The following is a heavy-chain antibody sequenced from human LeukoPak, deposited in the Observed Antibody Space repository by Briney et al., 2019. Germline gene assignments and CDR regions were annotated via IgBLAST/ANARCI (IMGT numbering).Heavy chain of an antibody. J-gene: IGHJ4*02. V-gene: IGHV3-15*01. CDR3: TTAGWELYYFDY. D-gene: IGHD1-26*01. CDR1: GFTFSNAW. Sequence: GGSLRLSCAASGFTFSNAWMSWVRQAPGKGLEWVGRIKSKTDGGTTDYAAPVKGRFTISRDDSKNTLYLQMDSLKTEDTAVYYCTTAGWELYYFDYWGQGTLVTVSS. CDR2: IKSKTDGGTT.